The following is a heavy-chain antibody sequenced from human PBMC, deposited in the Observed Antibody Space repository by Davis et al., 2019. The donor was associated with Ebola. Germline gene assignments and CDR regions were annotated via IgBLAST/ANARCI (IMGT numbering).Heavy chain of an antibody. V-gene: IGHV4-39*01. CDR3: ARRGGSSWPFDY. J-gene: IGHJ4*02. CDR1: GGSISSSSYY. Sequence: MPSETLSLTCTVSGGSISSSSYYWGWIRQPPGKGLEWIGSIYYSGSTYYNPSLKSRVTISVDTSKNQFSLKLSSVTAADTAVYYCARRGGSSWPFDYWGQGTLVTVSS. D-gene: IGHD6-13*01. CDR2: IYYSGST.